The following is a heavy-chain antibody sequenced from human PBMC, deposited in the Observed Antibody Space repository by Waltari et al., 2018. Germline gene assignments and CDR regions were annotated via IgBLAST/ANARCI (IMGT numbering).Heavy chain of an antibody. CDR3: AGDRAIGLFFDY. CDR2: VHHSGKT. Sequence: QVQLQESGQGLVKPSGTLSLTCAVSGDSISATYWWSWVRQSPEKGLEWIGQVHHSGKTHYNPSLQSRVAISVDKPKNQFSLNLNSVTAADTAIYYCAGDRAIGLFFDYWGRGTLVTVSS. J-gene: IGHJ4*02. D-gene: IGHD2-2*01. CDR1: GDSISATYW. V-gene: IGHV4-4*02.